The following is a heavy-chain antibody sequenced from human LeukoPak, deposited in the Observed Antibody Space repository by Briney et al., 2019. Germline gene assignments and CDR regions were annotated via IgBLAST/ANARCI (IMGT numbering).Heavy chain of an antibody. D-gene: IGHD1-1*01. V-gene: IGHV3-48*04. CDR3: ARDGCTNDY. Sequence: GGTLRRSCAASGFSFSNYGMKWVGQAPGKGREWVSYISSSGSTIDYADSVKGRFTISRDNAKNSLYLQMNSLRAEDTAVYYCARDGCTNDYWGQGTLVTVSS. J-gene: IGHJ4*02. CDR2: ISSSGSTI. CDR1: GFSFSNYG.